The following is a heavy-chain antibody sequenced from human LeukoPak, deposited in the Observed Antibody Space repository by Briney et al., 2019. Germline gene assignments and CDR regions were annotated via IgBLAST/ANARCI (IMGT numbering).Heavy chain of an antibody. Sequence: SETLSLTCTVSGDSIGSSSYYYWGWIRQPPGKGLEWIGSMSYSGSTYYNPSLKSRVTISVDTSKNQFSLKLSSVTAADTAVYYCARGSAPHPITMVRGVIIPTRVYGMDVWGQGTTVTVSS. CDR3: ARGSAPHPITMVRGVIIPTRVYGMDV. J-gene: IGHJ6*02. D-gene: IGHD3-10*01. V-gene: IGHV4-39*01. CDR2: MSYSGST. CDR1: GDSIGSSSYYY.